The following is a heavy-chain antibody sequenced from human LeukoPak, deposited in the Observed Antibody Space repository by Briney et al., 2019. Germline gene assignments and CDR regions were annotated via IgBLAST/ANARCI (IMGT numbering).Heavy chain of an antibody. V-gene: IGHV4-34*01. CDR3: ALTSSHWFDP. Sequence: SETLSLTCAVYDGAFSGYYWNWIRRPPGKGLEWIGEINHSGSTNYNPSLKSRVTISVDTSKNQFSLKLSSVTAADTAVYYCALTSSHWFDPWGQGTLVTVSS. J-gene: IGHJ5*02. CDR1: DGAFSGYY. CDR2: INHSGST. D-gene: IGHD2-2*01.